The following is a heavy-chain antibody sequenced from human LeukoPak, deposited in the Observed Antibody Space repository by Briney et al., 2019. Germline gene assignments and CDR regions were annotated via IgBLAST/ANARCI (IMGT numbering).Heavy chain of an antibody. V-gene: IGHV4-39*01. D-gene: IGHD3-3*01. CDR1: GVSITSSSYY. J-gene: IGHJ5*02. CDR2: IYYSGST. Sequence: PSETLSLTCTVSGVSITSSSYYWAWIRQSPGKGLEWIGSIYYSGSTYFNPSLKSRVTMSVDTSENQFSLKLTSVTAADTALSYCARTGRFGVASWFNPWGQGTLITVSS. CDR3: ARTGRFGVASWFNP.